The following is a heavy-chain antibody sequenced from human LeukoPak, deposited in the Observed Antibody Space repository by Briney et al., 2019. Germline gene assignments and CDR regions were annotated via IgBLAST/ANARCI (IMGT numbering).Heavy chain of an antibody. CDR2: INPSGGST. V-gene: IGHV1-46*01. CDR1: GYTFTSYY. J-gene: IGHJ6*02. D-gene: IGHD2-2*02. Sequence: ASVKVSCKASGYTFTSYYMHWVRQAPGQGLEWMGIINPSGGSTSYAQKFQGRVTMTRDTSTSAVYMELSSLRSEDTAVYYCARVDCSSTSCYSYYYYGMDVWGQGTTVTASS. CDR3: ARVDCSSTSCYSYYYYGMDV.